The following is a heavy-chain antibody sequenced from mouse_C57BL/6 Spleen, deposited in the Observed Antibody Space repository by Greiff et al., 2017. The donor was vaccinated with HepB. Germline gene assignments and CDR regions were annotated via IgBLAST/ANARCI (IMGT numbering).Heavy chain of an antibody. Sequence: VQLQQSDAELVKPGASVKISCKVSGYTFTDHTIHWMKQRPEQGLEWIGYIYPRDGSTKYNEKFKGKATLTADKSSSTAYMQLNSLTSEDSAVYFCARTGTSYYSNYWFAYWGQGTLVTVSA. D-gene: IGHD2-5*01. CDR3: ARTGTSYYSNYWFAY. CDR1: GYTFTDHT. CDR2: IYPRDGST. J-gene: IGHJ3*01. V-gene: IGHV1-78*01.